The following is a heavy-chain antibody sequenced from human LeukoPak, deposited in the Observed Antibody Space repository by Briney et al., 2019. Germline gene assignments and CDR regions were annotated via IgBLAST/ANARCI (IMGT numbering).Heavy chain of an antibody. V-gene: IGHV3-21*01. J-gene: IGHJ4*02. Sequence: PGGSLRLSCAASGFTFSSYSMTWVRQAPGRGLEWVSFISSRSDYIYYADSVKGRFTTSRDNVNNSLYLHMNSLRAEDTAVYYCASFRDHSNWNWGQGTPVTVSS. CDR1: GFTFSSYS. CDR2: ISSRSDYI. CDR3: ASFRDHSNWN. D-gene: IGHD4-11*01.